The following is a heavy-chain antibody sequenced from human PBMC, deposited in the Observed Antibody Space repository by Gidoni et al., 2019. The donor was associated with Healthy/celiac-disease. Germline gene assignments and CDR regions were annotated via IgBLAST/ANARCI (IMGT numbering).Heavy chain of an antibody. CDR1: GFTVSSYA. J-gene: IGHJ5*02. CDR2: ISGSGGST. Sequence: EVQLLESGGGLVQPGGSLRLSCAASGFTVSSYAMSWVRQAPGKGLEWVSAISGSGGSTYYADSVKGRFTISINSKNTLYLQMNSLRSEDTAVYYCAKDKVAYDFWSGTPYNWFDPWGQGTLVTVSS. CDR3: AKDKVAYDFWSGTPYNWFDP. D-gene: IGHD3-3*01. V-gene: IGHV3-23*01.